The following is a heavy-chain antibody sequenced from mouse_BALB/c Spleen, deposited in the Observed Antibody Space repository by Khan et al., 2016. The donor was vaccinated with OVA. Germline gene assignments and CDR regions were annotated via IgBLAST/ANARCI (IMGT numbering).Heavy chain of an antibody. CDR2: INPHFGDT. D-gene: IGHD1-1*01. V-gene: IGHV1-20*02. CDR3: ARIYGSDFDY. Sequence: EVQLQESGPELVKPGASVKISCKASGYSFTGYFMHWVMQSHGKSLEWIGRINPHFGDTFYNKKLVAKATLTVDESPSTAHLELRSLASEDTAVYYVARIYGSDFDYWGQGTTLTVSS. J-gene: IGHJ2*01. CDR1: GYSFTGYF.